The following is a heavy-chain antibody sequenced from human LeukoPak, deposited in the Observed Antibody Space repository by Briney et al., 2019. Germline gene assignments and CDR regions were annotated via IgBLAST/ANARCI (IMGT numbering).Heavy chain of an antibody. J-gene: IGHJ4*02. D-gene: IGHD2/OR15-2a*01. CDR1: GYTFTAYY. CDR2: INPNSGGT. Sequence: ASVKVSCKASGYTFTAYYVYWVRQAPGQGLEWMGWINPNSGGTNYAQKFQGRVTMTRDTSISTAYMELSRLTSDDTAVYYCARVSLTAQYLSDYWGQGTLVTVSS. CDR3: ARVSLTAQYLSDY. V-gene: IGHV1-2*02.